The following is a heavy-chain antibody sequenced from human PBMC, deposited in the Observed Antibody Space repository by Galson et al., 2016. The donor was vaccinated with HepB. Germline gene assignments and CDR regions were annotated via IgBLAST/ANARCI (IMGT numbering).Heavy chain of an antibody. CDR1: GFTVRTLY. CDR2: IHSGGST. J-gene: IGHJ3*01. D-gene: IGHD3-3*01. Sequence: LRLSCAASGFTVRTLYMSWVRQAPGKGLEWVPVIHSGGSTYHADSVKGRFTVSRDDSKNTVYLQMNSLRVEDTAIYYCAREGFNAFDVWGQGTVVTISS. V-gene: IGHV3-53*01. CDR3: AREGFNAFDV.